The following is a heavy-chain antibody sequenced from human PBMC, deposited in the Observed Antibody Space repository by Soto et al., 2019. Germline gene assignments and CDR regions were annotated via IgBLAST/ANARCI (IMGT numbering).Heavy chain of an antibody. CDR1: GFTFSSYA. Sequence: GESLKISCAASGFTFSSYAMSWVRQAPGKGLEWVSAISGSGGSTYYADSVKGRFTISRDNSKNTLYLQMNSLRAEDTAVYYCAKGYDYGRDYWGQGTLVTVSS. J-gene: IGHJ4*02. CDR3: AKGYDYGRDY. V-gene: IGHV3-23*01. CDR2: ISGSGGST. D-gene: IGHD4-17*01.